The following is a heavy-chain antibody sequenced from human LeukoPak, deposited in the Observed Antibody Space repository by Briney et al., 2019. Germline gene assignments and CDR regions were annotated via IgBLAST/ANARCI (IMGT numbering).Heavy chain of an antibody. D-gene: IGHD3-3*01. Sequence: SETLSLTCTVSDDSISDYYRGWIRQPPGKGLEWIGYIYYSGISDYNPSLESRLTMSVDTSKSQFSLKLRSVTAADTAVYYCARQRGYNFWSGYYREYYYYYMDVWGKGTTVTVSS. CDR2: IYYSGIS. CDR3: ARQRGYNFWSGYYREYYYYYMDV. CDR1: DDSISDYY. V-gene: IGHV4-59*08. J-gene: IGHJ6*03.